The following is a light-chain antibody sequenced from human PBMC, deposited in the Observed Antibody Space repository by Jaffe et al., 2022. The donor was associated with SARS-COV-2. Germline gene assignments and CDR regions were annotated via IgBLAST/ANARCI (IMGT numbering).Light chain of an antibody. CDR2: YKSDSDK. J-gene: IGLJ2*01. CDR3: MIWHSSCLV. V-gene: IGLV5-45*02. Sequence: QAVLTQPSSLSASPGASASLTCTLRSGINVGTYRIYWYQQKPGSPPQYLLRYKSDSDKQQGSGVPSRFSGSKDASANAGILLISGLQSEDEADYYCMIWHSSCLVFGGGTKLTVL. CDR1: SGINVGTYR.